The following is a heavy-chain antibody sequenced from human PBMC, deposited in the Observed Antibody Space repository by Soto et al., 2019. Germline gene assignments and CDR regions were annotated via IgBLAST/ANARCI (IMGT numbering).Heavy chain of an antibody. V-gene: IGHV4-34*01. CDR2: INHSGST. Sequence: SETLSLTCTVSGGSISSYYWSWIRQPPGKGLEWIGEINHSGSTNYNPSLKSRVTISVDTSKNQFSLKLSSVTAADTAVYYCARDYVGAYCSSTSCYSDYYYGMDVWGQGTTVTVSS. CDR1: GGSISSYY. D-gene: IGHD2-2*01. J-gene: IGHJ6*02. CDR3: ARDYVGAYCSSTSCYSDYYYGMDV.